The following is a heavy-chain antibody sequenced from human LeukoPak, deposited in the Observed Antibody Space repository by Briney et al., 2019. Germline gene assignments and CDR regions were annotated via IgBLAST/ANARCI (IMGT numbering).Heavy chain of an antibody. J-gene: IGHJ4*02. CDR2: IYYSGST. Sequence: PSETLSLTCTVSGGSISSYYWSWIRQPPGKGLGWIGYIYYSGSTNYNPSLKSRVTISVDTSKNQFSLKLSSMTAADTAVYYCARGGGWYSSGWYWRYFDYWGQGTLVTVSS. V-gene: IGHV4-59*01. CDR3: ARGGGWYSSGWYWRYFDY. CDR1: GGSISSYY. D-gene: IGHD6-19*01.